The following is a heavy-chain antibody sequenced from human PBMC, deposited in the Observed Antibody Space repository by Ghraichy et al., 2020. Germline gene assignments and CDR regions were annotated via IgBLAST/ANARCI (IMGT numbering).Heavy chain of an antibody. CDR3: ARGRYFDWLFEFDP. V-gene: IGHV4-59*01. Sequence: SETLSLTCTVSGGSISSYYWSWIRQPPGKGLEWIGYIYYSGATNYNPSLKSRVTISVDTSKDQFSLKMRSVTAADTAVYYCARGRYFDWLFEFDPWGQGTLVTVSS. CDR1: GGSISSYY. CDR2: IYYSGAT. J-gene: IGHJ5*02. D-gene: IGHD3-9*01.